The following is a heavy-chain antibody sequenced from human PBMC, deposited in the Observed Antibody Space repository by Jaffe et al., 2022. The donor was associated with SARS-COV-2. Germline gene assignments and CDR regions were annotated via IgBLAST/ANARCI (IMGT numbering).Heavy chain of an antibody. CDR3: AREISGDFFFDY. J-gene: IGHJ4*02. CDR2: INHSGST. Sequence: QVQLQQWGAGLLKPSETLSLTCAVYGGSFSGYYWSWIRQPPGKGLEWIGEINHSGSTNYNPSLKSRVTISVDTSKNQFSLKLSSVTAADTAVYYCAREISGDFFFDYWGQGTLVTVSS. CDR1: GGSFSGYY. D-gene: IGHD4-17*01. V-gene: IGHV4-34*01.